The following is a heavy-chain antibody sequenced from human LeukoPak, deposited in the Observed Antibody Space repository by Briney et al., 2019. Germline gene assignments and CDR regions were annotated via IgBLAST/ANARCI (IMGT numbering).Heavy chain of an antibody. J-gene: IGHJ4*02. D-gene: IGHD4-17*01. CDR3: AREPEAVTTGC. V-gene: IGHV3-7*01. Sequence: GGSLRLSCAASGFTFSSYWMSWVRQAPGKGLEWVANIKQDGSEKYYVDAVKSRFTISRDNAKNSLYLQMNSLRAEDTAVYYCAREPEAVTTGCWGQGTLVTVSS. CDR2: IKQDGSEK. CDR1: GFTFSSYW.